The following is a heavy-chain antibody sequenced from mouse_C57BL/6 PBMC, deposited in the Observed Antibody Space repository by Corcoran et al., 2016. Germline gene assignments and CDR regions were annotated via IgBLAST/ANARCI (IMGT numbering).Heavy chain of an antibody. V-gene: IGHV9-3*01. Sequence: QIQLVQSGPELKKPGETVKISCKASGYTFTTYGMSWMKQAPGKGLKWIGWMNIYSGVPTYADDFKGRFALSLETSASTAYLEINNLKSEDTATYFCARDSNWYFDVWGIGTTVTVSS. J-gene: IGHJ1*03. D-gene: IGHD2-5*01. CDR2: MNIYSGVP. CDR3: ARDSNWYFDV. CDR1: GYTFTTYG.